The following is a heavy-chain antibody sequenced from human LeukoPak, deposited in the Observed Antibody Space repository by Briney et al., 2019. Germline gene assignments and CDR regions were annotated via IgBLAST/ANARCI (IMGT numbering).Heavy chain of an antibody. CDR2: ISAYNGNT. CDR1: GYTFTSYG. J-gene: IGHJ6*03. CDR3: ASRKPNPPYCSSTSCPKYYMDV. V-gene: IGHV1-18*01. D-gene: IGHD2-2*01. Sequence: GASVKVSCKASGYTFTSYGISWVRQAPGQGLEWMGWISAYNGNTNYAQKLQGRVTMTTDTSTSTAYMELRSLRSEDTAVYYCASRKPNPPYCSSTSCPKYYMDVWGKGATVTVSS.